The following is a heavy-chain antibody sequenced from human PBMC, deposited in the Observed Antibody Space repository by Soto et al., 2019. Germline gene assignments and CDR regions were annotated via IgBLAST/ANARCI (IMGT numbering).Heavy chain of an antibody. CDR1: GFTFNTYD. CDR3: TQGAWLDY. J-gene: IGHJ4*02. V-gene: IGHV3-23*01. CDR2: IIGSSGST. Sequence: EVQLLDSGGGLVQPGGSLRLSCVASGFTFNTYDMSWVRQAPGKGLEWVSVIIGSSGSTYYADSAKGRFTISRDNSKNTLYLQLSALRAEDTAVYYCTQGAWLDYCAQGTVVTVSS.